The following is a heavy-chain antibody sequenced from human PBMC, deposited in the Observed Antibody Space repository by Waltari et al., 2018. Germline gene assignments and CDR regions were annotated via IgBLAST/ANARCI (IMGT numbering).Heavy chain of an antibody. J-gene: IGHJ4*02. Sequence: EVQLVESGGGLVQPGGSLKLSCATSGFTFSSSAMTWVRQAPGWGRGWVSDISVGCGTTYYADSVKGRFTISRDNSKNILYLQMNSLRAEDTAFYYCVKQRVRASPIFDYWGLGTLVTVSS. CDR1: GFTFSSSA. D-gene: IGHD6-25*01. V-gene: IGHV3-23*04. CDR2: ISVGCGTT. CDR3: VKQRVRASPIFDY.